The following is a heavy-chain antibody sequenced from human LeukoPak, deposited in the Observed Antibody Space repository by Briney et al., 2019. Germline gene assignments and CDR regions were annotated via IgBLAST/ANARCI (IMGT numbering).Heavy chain of an antibody. CDR1: GYTFTSYY. CDR2: INPSGGST. D-gene: IGHD5-24*01. V-gene: IGHV1-46*01. Sequence: ASVKVSCKASGYTFTSYYMHWVRQAPGQGLEWMRIINPSGGSTSYAQKFQGRVTMTRDTSTSTVYMELSSLRSEDTAVYYCARGRDGYNQRGSFDYWGQGTLVTVSS. CDR3: ARGRDGYNQRGSFDY. J-gene: IGHJ4*02.